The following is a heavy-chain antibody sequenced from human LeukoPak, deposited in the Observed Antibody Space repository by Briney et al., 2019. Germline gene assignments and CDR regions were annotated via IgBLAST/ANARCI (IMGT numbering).Heavy chain of an antibody. CDR2: LYSGGST. Sequence: GGSLRLSCTASGVTVSGIYMSWVRQAPGKGLQWVSVLYSGGSTYYTDSVKGRFTISRDNSKNTLYLQMNSLRAEDTAVYYCARELYGDYDVYWGQGTLVTVSS. J-gene: IGHJ4*02. D-gene: IGHD4-17*01. V-gene: IGHV3-66*01. CDR1: GVTVSGIY. CDR3: ARELYGDYDVY.